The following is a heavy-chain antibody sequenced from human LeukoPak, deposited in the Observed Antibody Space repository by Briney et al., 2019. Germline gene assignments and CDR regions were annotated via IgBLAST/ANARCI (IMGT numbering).Heavy chain of an antibody. CDR2: VYYTGTT. CDR3: VRRTGSYSI. CDR1: GVSISSTSYY. Sequence: PSETLSLTCTVSGVSISSTSYYGDWIRQPPGEGLEWLGNVYYTGTTAYNPSLKSRVTISLDTSKNQFSLKLNSVTAADTAVYYCVRRTGSYSIWGQGTLVAVSS. J-gene: IGHJ4*02. V-gene: IGHV4-39*01. D-gene: IGHD1-26*01.